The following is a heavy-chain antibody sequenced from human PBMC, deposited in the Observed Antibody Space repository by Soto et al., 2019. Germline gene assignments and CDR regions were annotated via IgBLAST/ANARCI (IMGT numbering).Heavy chain of an antibody. Sequence: SETLSLTCAVYGGSFSGYYWSWIRQPPGKGLEWIGEINHSGSTNYNPSLKSRVTISVDTSKNQFSLKLSSVTAADTAVYYCARDRGYSGYDRDYGDYVPPSGLDPWGQGTLVTVSS. CDR3: ARDRGYSGYDRDYGDYVPPSGLDP. CDR2: INHSGST. J-gene: IGHJ5*02. V-gene: IGHV4-34*01. D-gene: IGHD5-12*01. CDR1: GGSFSGYY.